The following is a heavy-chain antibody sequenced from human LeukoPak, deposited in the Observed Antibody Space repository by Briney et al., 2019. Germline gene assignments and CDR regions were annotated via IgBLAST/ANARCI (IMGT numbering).Heavy chain of an antibody. CDR1: GGSFSGYY. V-gene: IGHV4-59*08. CDR2: IYYSGST. J-gene: IGHJ6*02. D-gene: IGHD4-17*01. CDR3: ATVTTNYYYGMDV. Sequence: SETLSLTCAVYGGSFSGYYWSWIRQPPGKGLEWIGYIYYSGSTNYNPSLKSRVTISVDTSKNQFSLKLSSVTAADTAVYYCATVTTNYYYGMDVWGQGTTVTVSS.